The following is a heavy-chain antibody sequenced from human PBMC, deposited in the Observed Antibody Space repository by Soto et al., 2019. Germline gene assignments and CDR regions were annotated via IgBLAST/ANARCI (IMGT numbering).Heavy chain of an antibody. CDR1: GFVFNTFW. CDR2: IRQDGSEQ. V-gene: IGHV3-7*01. Sequence: EVQLVESGGGLVQPGGSLRLSCAASGFVFNTFWMSWVRQAPGKGLEWVANIRQDGSEQFYVDSVKGRFTISRDNAKNSLYLQMNSLRAEDTAVYYCARASFYGDYYFDHWGQATLVTVSS. J-gene: IGHJ4*02. D-gene: IGHD4-17*01. CDR3: ARASFYGDYYFDH.